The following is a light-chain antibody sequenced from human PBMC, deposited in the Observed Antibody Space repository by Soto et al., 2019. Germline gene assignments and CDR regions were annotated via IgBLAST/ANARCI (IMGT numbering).Light chain of an antibody. Sequence: QSVLTQPASVSGSPGQSITVSCTGTSSDVGGYKYVSWYQHHPGRAPKLMIYEFNNRPSGVSHRFSGSKSGNTASLTISGLQPEDEADYYCSSYTTSSTLVFGTGTKVTVL. V-gene: IGLV2-14*01. CDR1: SSDVGGYKY. CDR3: SSYTTSSTLV. J-gene: IGLJ1*01. CDR2: EFN.